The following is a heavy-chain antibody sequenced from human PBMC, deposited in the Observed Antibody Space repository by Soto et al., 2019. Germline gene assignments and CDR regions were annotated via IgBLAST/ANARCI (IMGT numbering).Heavy chain of an antibody. V-gene: IGHV3-23*01. CDR1: GLTFGDFG. Sequence: PGGVLRHPCGGAGLTFGDFGPSWVRQAPGEGLEWVSVITTDGSRTYYADSVRGRFTISRDNFKSSLYLQMNSLRAEDTAVYYCAKDTYYGSGTVADFDYWGQGTLVTVSS. J-gene: IGHJ4*02. CDR2: ITTDGSRT. D-gene: IGHD3-10*01. CDR3: AKDTYYGSGTVADFDY.